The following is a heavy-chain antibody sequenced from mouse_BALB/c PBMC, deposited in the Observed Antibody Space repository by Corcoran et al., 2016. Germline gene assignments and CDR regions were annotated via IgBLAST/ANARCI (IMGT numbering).Heavy chain of an antibody. J-gene: IGHJ4*01. Sequence: QVTLKESGPGILQPSQTLSPTCSFSGFSLSTSGMGVSWIRQPSGKGLEWLAHIYWDDDKRYNPSLKSRLTISKDTSSNQVFLKITSVDTADTATYYCARRKRGYAMDYWGQGTSVTVSS. CDR1: GFSLSTSGMG. CDR2: IYWDDDK. V-gene: IGHV8-12*01. CDR3: ARRKRGYAMDY.